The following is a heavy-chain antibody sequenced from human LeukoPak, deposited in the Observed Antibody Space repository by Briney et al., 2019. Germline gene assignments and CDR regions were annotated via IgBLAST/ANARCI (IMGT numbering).Heavy chain of an antibody. D-gene: IGHD3-16*01. CDR1: GFTFNHHW. Sequence: GGSLRLSCAASGFTFNHHWMSWVRQAPGKGLEWVANIKQDESEEYYADSVKGRFTTSGDNAKNSLYLQMNSLRPEDSAMYYCARELWELDAFDIWGQGTMVIVSS. J-gene: IGHJ3*02. CDR3: ARELWELDAFDI. V-gene: IGHV3-7*03. CDR2: IKQDESEE.